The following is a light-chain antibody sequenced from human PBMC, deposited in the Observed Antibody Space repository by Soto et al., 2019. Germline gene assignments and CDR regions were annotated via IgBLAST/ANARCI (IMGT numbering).Light chain of an antibody. V-gene: IGKV1-39*01. J-gene: IGKJ2*01. Sequence: DIQMTQSPSSLSASVGDRVTITGRASQSINSYLNWYQQKPGKAPKLLIYAASSLQSGVPSRFSGSGSGTDLTLTISSLQPEDFATYYCQQSYSTPYTFGQGTKLEIK. CDR2: AAS. CDR3: QQSYSTPYT. CDR1: QSINSY.